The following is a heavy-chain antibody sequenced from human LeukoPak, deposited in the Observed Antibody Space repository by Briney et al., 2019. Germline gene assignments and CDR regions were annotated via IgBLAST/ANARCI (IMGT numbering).Heavy chain of an antibody. Sequence: PGGSLRLSCAASGFTFSSYAMNWVRQAPGKGLEWISSISGSGDNTYYADSVKGRFTISRDNSKNTLYLQMNSLRAEDTAVYYCAKGPGGAGTMFDENVSGVGIDYWGQGTLVTVSS. J-gene: IGHJ4*02. CDR2: ISGSGDNT. CDR3: AKGPGGAGTMFDENVSGVGIDY. D-gene: IGHD3-10*02. V-gene: IGHV3-23*01. CDR1: GFTFSSYA.